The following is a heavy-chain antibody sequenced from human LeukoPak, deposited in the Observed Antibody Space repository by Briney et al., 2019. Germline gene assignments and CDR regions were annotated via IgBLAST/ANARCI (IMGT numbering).Heavy chain of an antibody. CDR2: ISAYNGNT. CDR3: ARDIYYDSSGYYYYYYGMDV. D-gene: IGHD3-22*01. Sequence: GASVKVSCKASGYTFTSYGISWVRQAPGQGLEWMGWISAYNGNTNYAQKLQGRVTMTTDTSTSTAYMELRSLRSDDTAVYYCARDIYYDSSGYYYYYYGMDVWGQGTTVTVSS. V-gene: IGHV1-18*01. J-gene: IGHJ6*02. CDR1: GYTFTSYG.